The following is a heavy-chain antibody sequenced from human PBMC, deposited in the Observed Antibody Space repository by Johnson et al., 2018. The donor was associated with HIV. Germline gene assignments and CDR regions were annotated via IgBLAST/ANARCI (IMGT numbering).Heavy chain of an antibody. Sequence: QVQLVESGGGVVQPGRSLRLSCAASGFTFSSYGMHWVRQAPGKGLEWVAVISYDGNNKYYTDSVKGRFTISRDNAKNSLYLQMNSLRAEDTAVYYCATFGGGSFHAFDIWGQGTMVTVSS. J-gene: IGHJ3*02. V-gene: IGHV3-30*03. CDR1: GFTFSSYG. CDR2: ISYDGNNK. CDR3: ATFGGGSFHAFDI. D-gene: IGHD1-26*01.